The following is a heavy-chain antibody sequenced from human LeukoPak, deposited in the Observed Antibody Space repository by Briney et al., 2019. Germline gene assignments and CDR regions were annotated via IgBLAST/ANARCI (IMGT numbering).Heavy chain of an antibody. CDR3: ARGGGQQLVSPYYYYGMDV. V-gene: IGHV4-59*01. CDR2: IYYSGST. Sequence: SETLFLTCTVSGGSISSYYWSWIRQPPGKGLEWIGYIYYSGSTNYNPSLKSRVTISVDTSKNQFSLKLSSVTAADTAVYYCARGGGQQLVSPYYYYGMDVWGQGTTVTVSS. J-gene: IGHJ6*02. CDR1: GGSISSYY. D-gene: IGHD6-13*01.